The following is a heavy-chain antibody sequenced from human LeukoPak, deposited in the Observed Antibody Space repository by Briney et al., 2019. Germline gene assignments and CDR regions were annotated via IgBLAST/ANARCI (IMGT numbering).Heavy chain of an antibody. CDR1: GFTFSSYS. CDR3: AREDSGNYPLDY. Sequence: GGSVRLSCAASGFTFSSYSMNWVRQPPGKGLEWVSYISSSSNTIYYADSVKGRFTISRDNAENSLYLQMNSLRDEDTAIYYCAREDSGNYPLDYWGQGTLVIVSS. J-gene: IGHJ4*02. V-gene: IGHV3-48*02. D-gene: IGHD1-26*01. CDR2: ISSSSNTI.